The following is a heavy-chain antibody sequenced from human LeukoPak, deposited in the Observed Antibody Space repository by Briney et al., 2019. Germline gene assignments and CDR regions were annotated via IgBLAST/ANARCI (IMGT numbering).Heavy chain of an antibody. V-gene: IGHV4-34*01. Sequence: PSETLSLTCAVYGGSFSGYYWSWIRQPPGKGLEWIGEINHSGSTNYNPSLKSRVTISVDTSKNRFSLKLSSVTAADTAVYYCARGFWFLDVWGQGTTVTVSS. J-gene: IGHJ6*02. CDR1: GGSFSGYY. CDR2: INHSGST. D-gene: IGHD3-10*01. CDR3: ARGFWFLDV.